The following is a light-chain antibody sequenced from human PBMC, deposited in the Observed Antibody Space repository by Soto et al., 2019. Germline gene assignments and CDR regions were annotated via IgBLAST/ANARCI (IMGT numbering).Light chain of an antibody. J-gene: IGKJ3*01. CDR2: AAS. Sequence: DIPMTQSPSSLSASVGDRVTITCRASQGINNYVAWYQQKPGKPPKLLIYAASTLQSGVPSRCSGSGSGTDFTLTINSLQPEDVATYSCQKYSSDPVFGPGTKVDIK. V-gene: IGKV1-27*01. CDR3: QKYSSDPV. CDR1: QGINNY.